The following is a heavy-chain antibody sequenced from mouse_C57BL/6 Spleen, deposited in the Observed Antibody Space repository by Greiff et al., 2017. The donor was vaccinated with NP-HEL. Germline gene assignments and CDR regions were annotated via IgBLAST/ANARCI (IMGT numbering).Heavy chain of an antibody. CDR3: ARDTTEGFDY. J-gene: IGHJ2*01. Sequence: EVKLVESEGGLVQPGSSMKLSCTASGFTFSDYYMAWVRQVPEKGLEWVANINYDGSSTYYLDSLKSRFIISRDNAKNILYLQMSSLKSEDTATYYCARDTTEGFDYWGQGTTLTVSS. CDR1: GFTFSDYY. D-gene: IGHD1-1*01. V-gene: IGHV5-16*01. CDR2: INYDGSST.